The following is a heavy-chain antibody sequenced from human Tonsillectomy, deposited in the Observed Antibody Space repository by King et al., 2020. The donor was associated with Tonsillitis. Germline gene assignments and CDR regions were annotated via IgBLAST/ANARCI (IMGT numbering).Heavy chain of an antibody. CDR2: IIPLLDTT. Sequence: QLVQSGAEVKRPGSSVKVSCKASGGSFSSDAISWVRQAPGQGPQWMGRIIPLLDTTKYAQTFQGRVTITADRSTSTADMELSSLTSEDTAVYYCARGRGSTSFFYMDVWGKGTTVTVSS. D-gene: IGHD2-2*01. V-gene: IGHV1-69*04. CDR1: GGSFSSDA. CDR3: ARGRGSTSFFYMDV. J-gene: IGHJ6*03.